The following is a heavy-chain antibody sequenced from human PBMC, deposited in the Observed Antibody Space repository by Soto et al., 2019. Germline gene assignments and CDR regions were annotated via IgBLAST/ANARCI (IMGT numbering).Heavy chain of an antibody. CDR1: GFTFSNYG. Sequence: QVQLVESGGGVVQPGRSLRLSCVASGFTFSNYGMHWVRQAPGKGPEWVAVIWYDGSNKDYADYVKGRFTISRDNSRNTLYLQMNSLSAEDTAVYYCASALETGDYWGQGTLVTVSS. CDR2: IWYDGSNK. V-gene: IGHV3-33*01. CDR3: ASALETGDY. D-gene: IGHD3-10*01. J-gene: IGHJ4*02.